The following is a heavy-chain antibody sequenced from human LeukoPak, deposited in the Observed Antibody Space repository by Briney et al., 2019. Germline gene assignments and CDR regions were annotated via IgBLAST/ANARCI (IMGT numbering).Heavy chain of an antibody. CDR2: VFNSGNS. CDR3: ARISGYCSGGRCYGGQWFDA. J-gene: IGHJ5*02. Sequence: PSETLSLTCSVSGDSLTTYDLTWIRQPPGKGLEWLARVFNSGNSNYNPSVKSRLSMSVDTSKNQVPLRLTSVTAADTANQDGARISGYCSGGRCYGGQWFDAWGQGILVTVSS. CDR1: GDSLTTYD. D-gene: IGHD2-15*01. V-gene: IGHV4-4*07.